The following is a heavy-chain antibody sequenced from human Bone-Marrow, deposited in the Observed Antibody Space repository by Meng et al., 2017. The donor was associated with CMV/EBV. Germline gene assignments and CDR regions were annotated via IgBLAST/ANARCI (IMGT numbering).Heavy chain of an antibody. CDR2: INTIGSST. Sequence: GESLKISCVASGFTFNDYWMHWVRQGPGRVLIWVARINTIGSSTIYADSVKGRFTISRENAKNTVYLQMDSLRAEDSAVYFCARAPYGSIFWFDPWGQGTLVTVSS. CDR1: GFTFNDYW. D-gene: IGHD3-3*02. V-gene: IGHV3-74*01. CDR3: ARAPYGSIFWFDP. J-gene: IGHJ5*02.